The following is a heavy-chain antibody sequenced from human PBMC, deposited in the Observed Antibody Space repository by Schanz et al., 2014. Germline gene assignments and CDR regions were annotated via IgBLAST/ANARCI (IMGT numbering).Heavy chain of an antibody. D-gene: IGHD1-1*01. J-gene: IGHJ4*02. V-gene: IGHV3-7*01. CDR1: GFTFSSYC. Sequence: VQLVESGGGLVQPGGSVRLSCGASGFTFSSYCINWVRQAPGKGLEWVANINQDGSEKYYVDSVKGRFTISRDNAKNSLYLQMNGLRAEDTAVFYCARDGAELYYFDDWGQGTLVTVSS. CDR3: ARDGAELYYFDD. CDR2: INQDGSEK.